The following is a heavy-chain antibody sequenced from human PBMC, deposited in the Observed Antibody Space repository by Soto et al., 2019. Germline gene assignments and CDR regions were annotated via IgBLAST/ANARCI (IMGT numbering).Heavy chain of an antibody. CDR2: IYQSGST. D-gene: IGHD2-2*01. V-gene: IGHV4-30-2*01. Sequence: PSETLSLTCAVSGGSISSGGYSWNWIRQPPGKGLEWIGYIYQSGSTHYNPSLKGRVTISVDRSKNQFSLKLSSVTAADTAVYYCARDGPRPGRGVPAARGLFDPWGQGTLVTVSS. CDR1: GGSISSGGYS. CDR3: ARDGPRPGRGVPAARGLFDP. J-gene: IGHJ5*02.